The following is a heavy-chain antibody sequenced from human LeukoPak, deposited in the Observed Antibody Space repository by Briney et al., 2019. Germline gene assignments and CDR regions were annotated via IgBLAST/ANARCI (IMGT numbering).Heavy chain of an antibody. V-gene: IGHV3-33*01. Sequence: PGTSLRLSCAASGFTFSRFGMHWVRQAPGTGLEWVAVIWYDGGNKYYADSVKGRFTISRDNPKNTVYLEMNSLRVEDTAVYYCARWDYSAAARRSGDYSMDVCGQGTTVTVSS. D-gene: IGHD3-3*01. J-gene: IGHJ6*02. CDR3: ARWDYSAAARRSGDYSMDV. CDR1: GFTFSRFG. CDR2: IWYDGGNK.